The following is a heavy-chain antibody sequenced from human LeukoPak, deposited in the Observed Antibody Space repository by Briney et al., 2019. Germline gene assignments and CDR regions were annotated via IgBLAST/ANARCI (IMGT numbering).Heavy chain of an antibody. J-gene: IGHJ6*03. D-gene: IGHD2-2*01. CDR1: GFPFSGSA. V-gene: IGHV3-73*01. Sequence: GESLKISCAASGFPFSGSAMHWVRQASGKGLEWVGRIRSKANSYAIAYAASVKGRFTISRDDSKNTAYLQMNSLKTEDTAVYYCTSRDCSSTSCYRDPTYYYYYMDVWGKGTTVTVSS. CDR3: TSRDCSSTSCYRDPTYYYYYMDV. CDR2: IRSKANSYAI.